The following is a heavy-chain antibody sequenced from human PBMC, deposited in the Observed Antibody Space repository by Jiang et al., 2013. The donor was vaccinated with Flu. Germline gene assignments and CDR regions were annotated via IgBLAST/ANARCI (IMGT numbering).Heavy chain of an antibody. CDR2: IVVGSGKT. CDR3: TAMTYADYGPGRLYYYGVDV. V-gene: IGHV1-58*02. D-gene: IGHD4-17*01. J-gene: IGHJ6*02. CDR1: GFTFTSSA. Sequence: KVSCKSSGFTFTSSAMQWVRQARGQRLEWIGWIVVGSGKTKYAQKFQERVTITRDMSTTTAYMELTTLRSDDTAVYYCTAMTYADYGPGRLYYYGVDVWGQGTTVTVSS.